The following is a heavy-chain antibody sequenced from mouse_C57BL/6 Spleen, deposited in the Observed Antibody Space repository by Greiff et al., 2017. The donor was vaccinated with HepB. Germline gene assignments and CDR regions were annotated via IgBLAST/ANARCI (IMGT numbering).Heavy chain of an antibody. CDR3: ARSAYYYAMDY. CDR1: GYTFTSYG. CDR2: IYPRSGNT. J-gene: IGHJ4*01. V-gene: IGHV1-81*01. D-gene: IGHD3-1*01. Sequence: QVQLQQSGAELARPGASVKLSCKASGYTFTSYGISWVKQRTGQGLEWIGEIYPRSGNTYYNEKFKGKATLTADKSSSKAYMELRSLTSEDSAVYFFARSAYYYAMDYWGQGTSVTVSS.